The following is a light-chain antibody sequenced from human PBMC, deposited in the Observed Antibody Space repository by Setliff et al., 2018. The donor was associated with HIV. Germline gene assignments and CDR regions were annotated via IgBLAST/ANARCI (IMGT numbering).Light chain of an antibody. V-gene: IGLV2-23*01. Sequence: QSALAQPASVSGSPGQSITISCTGTSSDIGRYNLVSWYQQYPGKAPKLMIYQATKRPSGVSNRFSGSKSGNTASLTISGLQAEDEADYCCCSNTGSNTYVIGSGTKGTVL. CDR2: QAT. J-gene: IGLJ1*01. CDR3: CSNTGSNTYV. CDR1: SSDIGRYNL.